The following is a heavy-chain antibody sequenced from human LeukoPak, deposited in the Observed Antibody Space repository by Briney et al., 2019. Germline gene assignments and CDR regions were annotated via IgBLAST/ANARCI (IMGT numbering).Heavy chain of an antibody. V-gene: IGHV3-23*01. CDR2: ISGSGGST. Sequence: GGSLRLSCAASGFTFSSYVMSWVRQAPGKGLEWVSAISGSGGSTYYADSVKGRFTISRDNSKNTLYLQMNSLRAEDTAVYYCAKGPALGGGFAYWGQGTLVTVSS. J-gene: IGHJ4*02. CDR1: GFTFSSYV. D-gene: IGHD3-16*01. CDR3: AKGPALGGGFAY.